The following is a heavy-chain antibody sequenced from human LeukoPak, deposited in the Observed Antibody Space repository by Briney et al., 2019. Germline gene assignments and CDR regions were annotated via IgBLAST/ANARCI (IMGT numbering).Heavy chain of an antibody. Sequence: KPSETLSLTCTVPGAAISSYYWNWIRQPPGKGLEWIGYIYYSGNTNYNPSLKGRVTMSLDTSKNRFSLRLRSVTAADTAVYYCARTTTVVPRLMWSDPWGQGTLVTVSS. D-gene: IGHD4-23*01. CDR3: ARTTTVVPRLMWSDP. V-gene: IGHV4-59*08. CDR1: GAAISSYY. CDR2: IYYSGNT. J-gene: IGHJ5*02.